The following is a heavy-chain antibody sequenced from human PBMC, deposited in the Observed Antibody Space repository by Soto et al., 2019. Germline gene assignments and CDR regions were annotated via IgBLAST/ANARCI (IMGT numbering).Heavy chain of an antibody. CDR1: GFTFSSYG. CDR2: IWYDGSNK. V-gene: IGHV3-33*06. CDR3: AKGTGWYPRHDY. Sequence: PGGSLRLSCAASGFTFSSYGMHWVRQAPGKGLEWVAVIWYDGSNKYYADSVKGRFTISRDNSKNTLYLQMNSLRAEDTAVYFCAKGTGWYPRHDYWGQGTPVNVSS. J-gene: IGHJ4*02. D-gene: IGHD6-19*01.